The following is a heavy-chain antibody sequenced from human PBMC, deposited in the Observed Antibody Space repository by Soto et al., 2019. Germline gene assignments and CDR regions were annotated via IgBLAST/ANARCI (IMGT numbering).Heavy chain of an antibody. Sequence: PGGSLRLSCAASGFTFSSYGMHWVRQAPGKGLEWVAVIWYDGSNKYYADSVKGRFTISRDNSKNTLYLQMNSLRAEDTAVYYCARDRLPAEDIVVVPAGADYYYGMDVWGQGTTVTVSS. CDR2: IWYDGSNK. D-gene: IGHD2-2*01. CDR1: GFTFSSYG. V-gene: IGHV3-33*01. CDR3: ARDRLPAEDIVVVPAGADYYYGMDV. J-gene: IGHJ6*02.